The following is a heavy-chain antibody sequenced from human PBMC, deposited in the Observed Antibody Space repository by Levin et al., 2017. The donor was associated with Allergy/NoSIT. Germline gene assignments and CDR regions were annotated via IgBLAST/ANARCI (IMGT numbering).Heavy chain of an antibody. D-gene: IGHD2-8*02. CDR3: ARVRNAGGRGWFDS. V-gene: IGHV4-31*03. Sequence: PSETLSLTCTVSGDSIISGHYYWSWIRQSPGTGLEWIGHSYYSGTAYYSPSLKSRLTISVDTSKNQFSLKLSPVTAADSAVYYCARVRNAGGRGWFDSWGQGTLVTVSS. CDR1: GDSIISGHYY. J-gene: IGHJ5*01. CDR2: SYYSGTA.